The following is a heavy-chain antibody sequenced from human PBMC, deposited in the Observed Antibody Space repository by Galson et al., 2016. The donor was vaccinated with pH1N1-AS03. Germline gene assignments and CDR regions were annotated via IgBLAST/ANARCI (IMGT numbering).Heavy chain of an antibody. CDR3: ARDGGYSSGWIDC. CDR2: ISSSSRFI. CDR1: GFTFSTYT. D-gene: IGHD3-22*01. V-gene: IGHV3-21*01. J-gene: IGHJ4*02. Sequence: SLRLSCAASGFTFSTYTMNWVRQAPGKGLEWVAYISSSSRFIYYADAVQGRFTISKDSPKNSVYLHMNGLRAEYTAVYYCARDGGYSSGWIDCWGQGPLVSVSS.